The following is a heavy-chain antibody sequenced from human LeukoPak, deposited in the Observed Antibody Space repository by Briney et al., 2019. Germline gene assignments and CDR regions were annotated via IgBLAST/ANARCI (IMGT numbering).Heavy chain of an antibody. CDR2: ISSSSSYI. Sequence: PGGSLRLSCAASGFTFSSDSMNWVRQAPGKGLEWVSSISSSSSYIYYADSVKGRFTISRDNAKNSLYLQMTSLRAEATAVYYCARDSNTVGAFDIWGQGTMVTVSS. D-gene: IGHD4-17*01. CDR1: GFTFSSDS. V-gene: IGHV3-21*01. J-gene: IGHJ3*02. CDR3: ARDSNTVGAFDI.